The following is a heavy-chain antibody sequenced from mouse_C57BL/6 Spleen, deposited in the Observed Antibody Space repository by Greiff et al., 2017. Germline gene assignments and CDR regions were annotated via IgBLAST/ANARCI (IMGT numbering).Heavy chain of an antibody. D-gene: IGHD4-1*01. CDR2: ISSGSSTI. Sequence: DVKLVESGGGLVKPGGSLKLSCAASGFTFSDYGMHWVRQAPEKGLEWVAYISSGSSTIYYADTVKGRFTISRDNAKNTLFLQMTSLRSEDTAMYYCARPEGLGPIAYWGQGTLVTVSA. CDR3: ARPEGLGPIAY. CDR1: GFTFSDYG. J-gene: IGHJ3*01. V-gene: IGHV5-17*01.